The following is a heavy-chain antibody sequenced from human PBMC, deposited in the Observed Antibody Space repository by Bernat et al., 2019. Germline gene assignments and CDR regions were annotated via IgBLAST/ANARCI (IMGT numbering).Heavy chain of an antibody. CDR3: TTKYYDILTGSEYYSYGMDV. V-gene: IGHV3-15*01. D-gene: IGHD3-9*01. Sequence: EVQLVESGGGLVKPGGSLRLSCAASGFTFSNAWMSWVRQAPGKGLEWVGRIKSKTDGGTTDYAAPVKGRFTISRDDSKNTLYLQMNNLKTEDTAVYYCTTKYYDILTGSEYYSYGMDVWGQGTTVTVSS. J-gene: IGHJ6*02. CDR1: GFTFSNAW. CDR2: IKSKTDGGTT.